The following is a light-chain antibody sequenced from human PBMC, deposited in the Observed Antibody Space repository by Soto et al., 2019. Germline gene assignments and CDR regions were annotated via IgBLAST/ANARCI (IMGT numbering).Light chain of an antibody. V-gene: IGKV3-20*01. Sequence: IVLTQSPVTLSLSPGEGATLSCRASQSVTGTNLAWYQQRAGQAPRLLIYDAVRRATGIPDRFSGSGSGTDFTLTISSLQAADVAVYYCHQYYTGPWTFGQGTKVEIK. J-gene: IGKJ1*01. CDR2: DAV. CDR3: HQYYTGPWT. CDR1: QSVTGTN.